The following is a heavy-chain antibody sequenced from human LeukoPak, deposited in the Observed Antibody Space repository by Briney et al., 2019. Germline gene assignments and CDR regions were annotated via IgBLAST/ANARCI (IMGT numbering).Heavy chain of an antibody. V-gene: IGHV3-30*04. J-gene: IGHJ4*02. CDR1: GFTPSSYA. Sequence: PGGSLRLSCAASGFTPSSYARRWVRQAPGKGLEWVALISYDGSNEYYADSVKGRFTISRDNSKNTLYLQMNSLRPEDTAVYYCARDQAGPWAYWGQGTLVTVSS. CDR3: ARDQAGPWAY. CDR2: ISYDGSNE.